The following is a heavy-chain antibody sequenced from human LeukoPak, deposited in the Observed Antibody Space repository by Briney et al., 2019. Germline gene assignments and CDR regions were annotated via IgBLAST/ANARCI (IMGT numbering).Heavy chain of an antibody. CDR2: IYPGDSDT. Sequence: GESLKISCQASGYKITSHWIAWVRQMPGKSPEWMGIIYPGDSDTGYSPSFQGQVTISADKSISTAYLQWSSLKASDTAMYYCARTRVYCSSTSCSYDAFDIWGQGTMVTVSS. CDR3: ARTRVYCSSTSCSYDAFDI. J-gene: IGHJ3*02. D-gene: IGHD2-2*01. V-gene: IGHV5-51*01. CDR1: GYKITSHW.